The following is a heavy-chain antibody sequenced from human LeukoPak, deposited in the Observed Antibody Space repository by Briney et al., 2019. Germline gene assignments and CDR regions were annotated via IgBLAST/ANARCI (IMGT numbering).Heavy chain of an antibody. D-gene: IGHD3-3*01. CDR3: ARGSHYDFWSGSASFDI. J-gene: IGHJ3*02. CDR1: GGSISGYY. V-gene: IGHV4-4*07. Sequence: SETLSFTCTVSGGSISGYYWSWIRQPAGKGVECIGRIYTSGSTNYNPSLKSRVTISVDTSKNQFSLQLSTVTAADTAVYYCARGSHYDFWSGSASFDIWGQGTMVTVSS. CDR2: IYTSGST.